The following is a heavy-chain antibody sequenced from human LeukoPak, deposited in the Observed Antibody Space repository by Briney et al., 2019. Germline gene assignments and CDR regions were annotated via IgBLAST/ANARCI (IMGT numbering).Heavy chain of an antibody. CDR3: ARREGSSESFDY. J-gene: IGHJ4*02. CDR1: GGSFSGYY. V-gene: IGHV4-34*01. Sequence: SGTLSLTCAVYGGSFSGYYWSWIRQPLGKGLEWIGEINHSGSTNYNPSLKSRVTISVDTSKNQFSLKLSSVTAADTAVYYCARREGSSESFDYWGQGTLVTVSS. CDR2: INHSGST. D-gene: IGHD5-24*01.